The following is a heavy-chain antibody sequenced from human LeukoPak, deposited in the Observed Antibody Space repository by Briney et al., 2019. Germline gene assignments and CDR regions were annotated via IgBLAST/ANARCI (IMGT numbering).Heavy chain of an antibody. Sequence: QPGGSLRLSCAASGLTFSIYAMSWVRQAPGKGLQWVSYITSRGGSTWYVDSVKGRFTITRDNSENTLYLQMHSLRAEDTAVYYCARDRPNYYGSDGHYYRRDGDYWGRGTLVSVSS. J-gene: IGHJ4*02. CDR1: GLTFSIYA. CDR2: ITSRGGST. V-gene: IGHV3-23*01. D-gene: IGHD3-22*01. CDR3: ARDRPNYYGSDGHYYRRDGDY.